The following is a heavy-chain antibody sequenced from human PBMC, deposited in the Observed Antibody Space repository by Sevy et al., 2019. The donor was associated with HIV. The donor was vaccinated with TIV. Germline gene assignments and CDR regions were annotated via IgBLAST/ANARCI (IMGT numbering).Heavy chain of an antibody. D-gene: IGHD6-13*01. V-gene: IGHV3-30*03. Sequence: GGSLRLSCAASAFTFSTYAMHWVRQAPGKGLEWVAVISDDGSHKYYADSVKGRFTISRDDSKSSLYLQMNTLRAEDTAVCYCARDAGYSVNWYPRFDPWGQGTLVTVSS. CDR2: ISDDGSHK. J-gene: IGHJ5*02. CDR1: AFTFSTYA. CDR3: ARDAGYSVNWYPRFDP.